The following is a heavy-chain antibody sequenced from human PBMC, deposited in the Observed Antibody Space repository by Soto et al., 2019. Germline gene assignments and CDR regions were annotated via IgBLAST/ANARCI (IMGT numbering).Heavy chain of an antibody. CDR2: IYYSGST. CDR3: ARQNGSPGGYCYVYGYRLDF. V-gene: IGHV4-61*01. J-gene: IGHJ4*02. D-gene: IGHD5-18*01. Sequence: SETLSLTCTVSGGSVSSGSYYWSWIRQPPGKGLEWIGYIYYSGSTNYNPSLKSRVTISVDTSKNQFSLKLSSVTAADTAVYYCARQNGSPGGYCYVYGYRLDFWGQGTLDNVSA. CDR1: GGSVSSGSYY.